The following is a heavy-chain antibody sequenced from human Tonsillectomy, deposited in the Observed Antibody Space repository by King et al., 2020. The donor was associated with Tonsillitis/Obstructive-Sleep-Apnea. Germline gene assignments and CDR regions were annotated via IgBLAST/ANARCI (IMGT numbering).Heavy chain of an antibody. Sequence: VQLQESGGGLVQPGGSLRLSCAASGFTFSSYALSWVRQAPGRGLEWVSAISGSGGSTYYADSVKGRFTISRDNSKNTLYLQMNSLRAEDTAVFYCAKGAGATVYYYGMDVWGQGTTVTVSS. CDR1: GFTFSSYA. D-gene: IGHD1-26*01. CDR3: AKGAGATVYYYGMDV. CDR2: ISGSGGST. J-gene: IGHJ6*02. V-gene: IGHV3-23*01.